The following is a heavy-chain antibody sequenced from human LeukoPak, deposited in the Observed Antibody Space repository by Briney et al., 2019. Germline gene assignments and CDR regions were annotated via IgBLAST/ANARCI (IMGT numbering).Heavy chain of an antibody. CDR1: TGSISSYY. CDR3: ARRGYDAFDI. J-gene: IGHJ3*02. V-gene: IGHV4-59*08. CDR2: IYYSGST. Sequence: SETLSLTCTVSTGSISSYYWSWIRQPPGKGLEWIGYIYYSGSTNYNPSLKSRVTISVDTSKNQFSLKLSSVTAADTAVYYCARRGYDAFDIWGQGTMVTVSS. D-gene: IGHD3-22*01.